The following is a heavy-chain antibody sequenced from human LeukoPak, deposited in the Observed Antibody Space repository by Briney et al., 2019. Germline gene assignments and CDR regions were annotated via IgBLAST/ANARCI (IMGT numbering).Heavy chain of an antibody. CDR3: AGRGSGSYFDY. J-gene: IGHJ4*02. V-gene: IGHV3-23*01. Sequence: GGSLRLSCAASGFTFNNYAMSWVRQAPGKGLEWVSAISGSGDTALYADSVKGRFTISRDNAKNTLYLQMNRLRVEDTAVYYCAGRGSGSYFDYWGQGTLVTVSS. D-gene: IGHD3-10*01. CDR1: GFTFNNYA. CDR2: ISGSGDTA.